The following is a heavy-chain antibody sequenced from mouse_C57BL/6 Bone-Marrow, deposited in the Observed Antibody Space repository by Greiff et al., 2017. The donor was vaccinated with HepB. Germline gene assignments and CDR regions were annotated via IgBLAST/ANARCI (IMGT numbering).Heavy chain of an antibody. CDR1: GFTFSTSG. Sequence: EVKLVESGGDLVKPGGSLKLSCVASGFTFSTSGMSWVRQTPDKRLEWVATINTGGTYTYYPDSVKGRFTISKDTAKNTLFLQMSSLKSEDSAIYFCARDRFDYYFDYWGQGTTHTVTS. J-gene: IGHJ2*01. CDR3: ARDRFDYYFDY. D-gene: IGHD2-14*01. V-gene: IGHV5-6*01. CDR2: INTGGTYT.